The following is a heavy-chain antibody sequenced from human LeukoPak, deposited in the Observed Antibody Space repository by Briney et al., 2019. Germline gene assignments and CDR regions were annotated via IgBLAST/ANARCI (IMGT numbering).Heavy chain of an antibody. CDR2: IYHSGST. Sequence: TLSLTCAVSGGSISSGGYSWSWIRQPPGKGLEWIGYIYHSGSTYYNPSLKSRVTISVDRSKNQFSLKLSSVTAADTAVYYCARAGDSGYDTYFDYWGQGTLVTVSS. V-gene: IGHV4-30-2*01. J-gene: IGHJ4*02. CDR3: ARAGDSGYDTYFDY. CDR1: GGSISSGGYS. D-gene: IGHD5-12*01.